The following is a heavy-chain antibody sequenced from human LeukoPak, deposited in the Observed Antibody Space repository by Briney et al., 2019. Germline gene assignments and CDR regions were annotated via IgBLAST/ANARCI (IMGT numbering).Heavy chain of an antibody. CDR3: ARERKVVVAATSYYYSMDV. V-gene: IGHV4-61*02. Sequence: TLSLTCTVSGGSISSGSYYCGWIRLPAGEGLECIGRVYISGRTNYNASLKSGVTTSVDTSRNQFSRKRSSGPAVNPPEYYCARERKVVVAATSYYYSMDVWGKGTTVTVSS. D-gene: IGHD2-15*01. J-gene: IGHJ6*03. CDR1: GGSISSGSYY. CDR2: VYISGRT.